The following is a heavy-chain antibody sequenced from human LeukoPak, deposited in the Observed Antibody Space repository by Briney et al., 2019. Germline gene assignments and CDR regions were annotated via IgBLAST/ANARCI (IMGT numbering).Heavy chain of an antibody. Sequence: PSETLSLTCTVSGGSISSYYWSWIRQPPGKGLEWIGYIYYSGSTNYNPSLKSRVTISVDTSKNQFSLKLSSVTAADTAVYYCARESPYYYDSSGYLDHWGQGTLVTVSS. CDR1: GGSISSYY. CDR2: IYYSGST. CDR3: ARESPYYYDSSGYLDH. D-gene: IGHD3-22*01. J-gene: IGHJ4*02. V-gene: IGHV4-59*01.